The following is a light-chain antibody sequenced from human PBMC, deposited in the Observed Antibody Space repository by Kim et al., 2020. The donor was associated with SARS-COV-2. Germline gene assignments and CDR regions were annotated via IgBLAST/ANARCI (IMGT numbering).Light chain of an antibody. CDR2: EVN. Sequence: QSITISCTGTSSDVGSYNLVSWYQHHPGKAPELIIYEVNKRPSGVSFRFSGSKSANTASLTISGLQAEDEADYYCCSHAGSATFVLFGGGTKLTVL. J-gene: IGLJ2*01. V-gene: IGLV2-23*02. CDR1: SSDVGSYNL. CDR3: CSHAGSATFVL.